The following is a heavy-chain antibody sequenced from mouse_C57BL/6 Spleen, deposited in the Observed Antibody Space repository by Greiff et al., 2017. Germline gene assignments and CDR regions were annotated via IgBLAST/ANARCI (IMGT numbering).Heavy chain of an antibody. CDR2: INPNNGGT. V-gene: IGHV1-18*01. J-gene: IGHJ1*03. Sequence: SGYTFTDYNMDWVKQSHGKSLAWIGDINPNNGGTIYNQKFKGKATLTVDKSSSTAYMERRSLTSEDTAVYYGARLGKNGNYWYFDVWGTGTTVTVSS. D-gene: IGHD2-1*01. CDR3: ARLGKNGNYWYFDV. CDR1: GYTFTDYN.